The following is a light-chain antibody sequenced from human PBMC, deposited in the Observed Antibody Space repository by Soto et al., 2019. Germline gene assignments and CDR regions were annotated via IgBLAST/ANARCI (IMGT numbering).Light chain of an antibody. CDR3: QQSYRTPLT. V-gene: IGKV1-39*01. CDR1: QSISSS. J-gene: IGKJ4*01. CDR2: AAS. Sequence: DIQMTQSPSSLSASVGDRVTITCRASQSISSSLNWYQQKSGKAPKLLIYAASNLQSGVPSRFSGSGSGTDFTLTISSLQPEDFATYYCQQSYRTPLTFGGGTKVEIK.